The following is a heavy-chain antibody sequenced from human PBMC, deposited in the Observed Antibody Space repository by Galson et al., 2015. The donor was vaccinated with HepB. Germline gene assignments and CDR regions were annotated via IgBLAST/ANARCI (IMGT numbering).Heavy chain of an antibody. CDR1: GFRFNSYA. V-gene: IGHV3-23*01. CDR3: AKGAYLSSAYLYGMDL. J-gene: IGHJ6*02. Sequence: SLRLSCAASGFRFNSYAMTWVRQAPGKGLEWVSGVTGSGDRTYYADFVKDRFTISRDNSKNNLFLQVNSLRVEDTAVYYCAKGAYLSSAYLYGMDLWGRGTTVIVSS. CDR2: VTGSGDRT. D-gene: IGHD6-6*01.